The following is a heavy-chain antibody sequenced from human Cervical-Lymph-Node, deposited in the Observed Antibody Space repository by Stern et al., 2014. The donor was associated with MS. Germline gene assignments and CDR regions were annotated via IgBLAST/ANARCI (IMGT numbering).Heavy chain of an antibody. Sequence: DQLVESGAEVKKPGASVKVSCKVSGYTLTELSMHWVRQAPGKGLEWMGGFDPEAGETIYAQTFPGRLTITEDTSTDTASMELSSRRSEDTAVYYGATAFIYGRPYFQHWGQGTLVTVSS. J-gene: IGHJ1*01. D-gene: IGHD2/OR15-2a*01. CDR3: ATAFIYGRPYFQH. CDR2: FDPEAGET. V-gene: IGHV1-24*01. CDR1: GYTLTELS.